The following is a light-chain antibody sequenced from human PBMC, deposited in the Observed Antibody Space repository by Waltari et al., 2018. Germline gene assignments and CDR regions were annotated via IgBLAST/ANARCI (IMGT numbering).Light chain of an antibody. CDR2: VKSDGSH. V-gene: IGLV4-69*01. CDR3: QVWATVSHVL. CDR1: IEHSNYA. J-gene: IGLJ2*01. Sequence: SLSIEHSNYAIAWHQQKPEQGPRYLMKVKSDGSHEKGDGIPDRFSGSSSGPERYLTISSLQFEDEAAYYCQVWATVSHVLFGGGT.